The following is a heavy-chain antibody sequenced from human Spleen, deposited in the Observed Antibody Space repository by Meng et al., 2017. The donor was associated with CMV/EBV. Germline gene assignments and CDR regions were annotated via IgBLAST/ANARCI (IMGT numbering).Heavy chain of an antibody. V-gene: IGHV4-61*01. CDR1: GDSVSSGTYS. Sequence: SETLSLTCSVSGDSVSSGTYSWSWIRQPPGKGLEWIGYMFNSGSTNYNPSLKSRVTISVDTSKNQFSLKLSSVTAADTAVYYGARHGTGEYCSGGSCYEASDYYYYGMDVWGQGTTVTVSS. J-gene: IGHJ6*02. CDR3: ARHGTGEYCSGGSCYEASDYYYYGMDV. D-gene: IGHD2-15*01. CDR2: MFNSGST.